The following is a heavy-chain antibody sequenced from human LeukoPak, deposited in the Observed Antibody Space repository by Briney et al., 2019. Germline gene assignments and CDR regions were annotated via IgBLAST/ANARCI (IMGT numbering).Heavy chain of an antibody. Sequence: GGSLRLSCAASGFTFSSYAMHWVRQAPGKGLEWVAVISYDGSNKYYADSVKGRFTISRDNSKNTLYLQMNSLRAEDTAVYYCARPITMIVVVPDAFDIWGQGTMVTVSS. CDR2: ISYDGSNK. J-gene: IGHJ3*02. D-gene: IGHD3-22*01. V-gene: IGHV3-30*04. CDR1: GFTFSSYA. CDR3: ARPITMIVVVPDAFDI.